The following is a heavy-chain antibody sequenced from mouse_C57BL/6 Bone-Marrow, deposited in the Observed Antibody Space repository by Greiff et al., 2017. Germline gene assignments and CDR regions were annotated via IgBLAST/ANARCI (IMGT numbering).Heavy chain of an antibody. CDR1: GYTFTSYW. Sequence: QVQLKRPGAELVMPGASVKLSCKASGYTFTSYWMHWVKQRPGQGLEWIGEIDPSDSYTNYNQKFKGKSTLTVDKSSSTAYMQLSSLTSEDSAVYYCARCDYDWGFYAMDYWGQGTSVTVSS. J-gene: IGHJ4*01. V-gene: IGHV1-69*01. CDR3: ARCDYDWGFYAMDY. CDR2: IDPSDSYT. D-gene: IGHD2-4*01.